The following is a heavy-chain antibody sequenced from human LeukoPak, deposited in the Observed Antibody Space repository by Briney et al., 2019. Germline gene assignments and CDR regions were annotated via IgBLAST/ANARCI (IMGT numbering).Heavy chain of an antibody. CDR2: IYYSGST. CDR1: GGSISSYY. V-gene: IGHV4-59*01. Sequence: PSETLSLTCTVSGGSISSYYWSWIRQPPGKGLEWIGYIYYSGSTNYNPSLKSRVTISVDTSKNQFSLNLNSVTAADTAVYYCARDFRTAAGDWGQGTMVTVSS. J-gene: IGHJ3*01. D-gene: IGHD6-13*01. CDR3: ARDFRTAAGD.